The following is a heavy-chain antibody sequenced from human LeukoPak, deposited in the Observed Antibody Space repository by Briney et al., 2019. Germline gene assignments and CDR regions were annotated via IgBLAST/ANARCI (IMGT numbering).Heavy chain of an antibody. CDR3: AKGRSGSYFDY. D-gene: IGHD1-26*01. V-gene: IGHV3-23*01. J-gene: IGHJ4*02. CDR2: ISVSGGRT. Sequence: GGSLRLPCAASGFSFNNYAMNWVRQAPGKGLEWVSGISVSGGRTFYAGSVKGRFTISRDNSMNTLDLQINSLRVEDTAVYYCAKGRSGSYFDYWGQGTLVTVSS. CDR1: GFSFNNYA.